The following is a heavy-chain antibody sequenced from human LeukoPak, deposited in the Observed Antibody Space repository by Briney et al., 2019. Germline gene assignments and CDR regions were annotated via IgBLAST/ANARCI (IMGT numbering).Heavy chain of an antibody. J-gene: IGHJ6*02. CDR2: VSSSSSYI. CDR3: ARARPYCSGGSCYSYYYYGMDV. Sequence: GGSLRLSCAASGFTFGSYSMNWVRQAPGKGLEWVSSVSSSSSYIYYADSVKGRFTISRDNAKNSLYLQMNSLRAEDTAVYYCARARPYCSGGSCYSYYYYGMDVWGQGTTVTVSS. D-gene: IGHD2-15*01. CDR1: GFTFGSYS. V-gene: IGHV3-21*01.